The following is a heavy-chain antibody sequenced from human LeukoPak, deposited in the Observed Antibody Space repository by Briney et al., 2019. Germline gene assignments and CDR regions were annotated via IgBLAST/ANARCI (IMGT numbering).Heavy chain of an antibody. CDR2: ISGDGGST. D-gene: IGHD3-22*01. V-gene: IGHV3-43*02. J-gene: IGHJ4*02. CDR1: GFTFDDYA. Sequence: GGSLRLSCAASGFTFDDYAMHWVRQAPGKGLEWVSLISGDGGSTYYADSVKGRFTISRDNSKNSLYLQMNSLRTEDTALYYCARDRYYDSSGYYSPGDWGQGTLVTVSS. CDR3: ARDRYYDSSGYYSPGD.